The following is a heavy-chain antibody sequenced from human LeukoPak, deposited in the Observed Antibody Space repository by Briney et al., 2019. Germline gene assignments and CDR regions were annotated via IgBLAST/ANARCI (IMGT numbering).Heavy chain of an antibody. D-gene: IGHD3-9*01. CDR3: ARPNLSTYYDILTGYYFPDY. J-gene: IGHJ4*02. V-gene: IGHV3-11*01. Sequence: SGGSLRLSCAASGFTFSDCYMSWIRQAPGKGLEWVSYISNSGSTIYYADSVKGRFTISRDNAKNSLYLQMNSLRAEDTAMYYCARPNLSTYYDILTGYYFPDYWGQGTLVTVSS. CDR1: GFTFSDCY. CDR2: ISNSGSTI.